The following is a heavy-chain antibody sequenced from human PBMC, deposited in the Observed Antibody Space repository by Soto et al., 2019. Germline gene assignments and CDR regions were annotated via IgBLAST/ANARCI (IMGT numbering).Heavy chain of an antibody. CDR1: WSTFPNYP. Sequence: GALRLSFTAPWSTFPNYPMHWVRPAPDKGLEWVAVISHDGVTKNSADSVKGRFTISRDNSRNTLYLQMNSLRIEDTAMYYCVRGGYSSSWERLDPWGQGTLVTVSS. V-gene: IGHV3-30-3*01. CDR2: ISHDGVTK. CDR3: VRGGYSSSWERLDP. J-gene: IGHJ5*02. D-gene: IGHD4-4*01.